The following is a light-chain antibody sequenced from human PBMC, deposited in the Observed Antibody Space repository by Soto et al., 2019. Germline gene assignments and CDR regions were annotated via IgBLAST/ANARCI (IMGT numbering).Light chain of an antibody. CDR2: GAS. J-gene: IGKJ4*01. CDR1: QSVSSN. V-gene: IGKV3-15*01. Sequence: VLTQSPANLPMSPWERATRSCRASQSVSSNLAWYQQKPGQAPRFLIYGASTRATGIPARFSGSGSGTEFTLTISSLQSEDFAVYYCKQYDNWPLTVGGGNKVDIK. CDR3: KQYDNWPLT.